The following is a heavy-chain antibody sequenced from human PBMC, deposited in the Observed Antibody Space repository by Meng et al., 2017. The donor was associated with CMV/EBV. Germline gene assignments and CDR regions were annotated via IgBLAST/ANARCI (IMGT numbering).Heavy chain of an antibody. J-gene: IGHJ4*02. Sequence: LPRQGSGPGLVKPSETLSLSCTVSGGSISSRSYYWGWIRQPPGKVLEWIGSIYYSGSTYYNPSLKSRVTISVDTSKNQFSLKLSSLTAADTAVYYCASIVGAQDYWGQGTLVTVSS. CDR2: IYYSGST. CDR3: ASIVGAQDY. D-gene: IGHD1-26*01. V-gene: IGHV4-39*07. CDR1: GGSISSRSYY.